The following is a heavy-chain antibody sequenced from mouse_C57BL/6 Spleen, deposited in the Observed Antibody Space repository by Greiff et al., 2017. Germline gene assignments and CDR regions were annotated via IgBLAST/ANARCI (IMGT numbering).Heavy chain of an antibody. J-gene: IGHJ2*01. Sequence: QVQLQQSGAELVRPGASVTLSCKASGYTFTDYEMHWVKQTPVHGLEWIGAIDPETGGTAYNQKFKGKAILTAAKSSSTAYMELRSLTAEDSAVYYCTRPYYDGSSPFDDWGKGTTVTVSS. CDR3: TRPYYDGSSPFDD. CDR1: GYTFTDYE. D-gene: IGHD1-1*01. V-gene: IGHV1-15*01. CDR2: IDPETGGT.